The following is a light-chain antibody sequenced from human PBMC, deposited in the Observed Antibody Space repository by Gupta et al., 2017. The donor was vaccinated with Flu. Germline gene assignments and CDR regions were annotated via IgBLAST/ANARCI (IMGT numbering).Light chain of an antibody. CDR2: DAF. Sequence: EVVLTQSPATLSLSPGERATLSCRASESISNYLGWYQQKRGQAPRLLIYDAFNRATGIPARFSGSGSGTDFTLTISRLEPEDFAVYYCQQRSSWPLTFGQGTRMEIK. CDR1: ESISNY. J-gene: IGKJ5*01. V-gene: IGKV3-11*01. CDR3: QQRSSWPLT.